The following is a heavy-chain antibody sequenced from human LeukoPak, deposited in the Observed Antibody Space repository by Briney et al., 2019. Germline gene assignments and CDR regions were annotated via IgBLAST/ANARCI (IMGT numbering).Heavy chain of an antibody. J-gene: IGHJ4*02. CDR3: ARRLLWFGELGEDY. Sequence: ASVKVSCKASGYTLTSYGISWVRQAPGQGFEWMGWISAYNGNTNYAQKLQGRVTMTTDTSTSTAYMELRSLRSDDTAVYYCARRLLWFGELGEDYWGQGTLVTVSS. CDR2: ISAYNGNT. V-gene: IGHV1-18*04. CDR1: GYTLTSYG. D-gene: IGHD3-10*01.